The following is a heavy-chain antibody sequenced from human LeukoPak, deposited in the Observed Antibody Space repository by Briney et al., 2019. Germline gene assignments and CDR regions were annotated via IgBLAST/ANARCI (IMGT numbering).Heavy chain of an antibody. J-gene: IGHJ4*02. V-gene: IGHV3-74*01. Sequence: PGGSLRLSCAASGFTFTNYWMHWVRQAPGMGLVRVSRLPPDELGIIYADSVKGRFTVSRDNAENTVYLQMNNLRVDDTAMYYCVGTIASRGSEYWGQGALVTVSS. CDR3: VGTIASRGSEY. CDR2: LPPDELGI. CDR1: GFTFTNYW. D-gene: IGHD6-6*01.